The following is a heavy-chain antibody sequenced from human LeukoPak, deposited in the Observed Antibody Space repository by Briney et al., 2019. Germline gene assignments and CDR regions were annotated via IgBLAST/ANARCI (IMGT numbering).Heavy chain of an antibody. D-gene: IGHD3-10*01. CDR3: ARVTGPRGGRPEY. CDR2: INSDGSST. V-gene: IGHV3-74*01. Sequence: GGSLRLSCAASGFTFSSYWMHWVRQAPGKGLVWVSRINSDGSSTSYADSVKGRFTISRDNSKNTLYLQMGSLRAEDMAVYYCARVTGPRGGRPEYWGQGTLVTVSS. CDR1: GFTFSSYW. J-gene: IGHJ4*02.